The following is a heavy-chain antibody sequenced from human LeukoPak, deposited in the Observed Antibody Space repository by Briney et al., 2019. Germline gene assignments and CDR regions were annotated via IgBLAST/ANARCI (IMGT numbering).Heavy chain of an antibody. Sequence: PSETLSLTCTVSGGPISSGGYYWSWIRQPPGKGLEWIGYIYHSGSTYYNPSLKSRDTISVDRSKNQFSLKLSSVTAADTAVYYCARDGGPLWSSPDWGQGTLVTVSS. J-gene: IGHJ4*02. CDR3: ARDGGPLWSSPD. CDR1: GGPISSGGYY. V-gene: IGHV4-30-2*01. D-gene: IGHD2-21*01. CDR2: IYHSGST.